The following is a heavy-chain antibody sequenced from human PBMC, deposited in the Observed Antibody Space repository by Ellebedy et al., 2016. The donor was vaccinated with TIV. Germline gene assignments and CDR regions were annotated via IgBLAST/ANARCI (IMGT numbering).Heavy chain of an antibody. Sequence: GESLKISCNGSGYSFTSYWIGWVRQMPGKGLEWMGIIYPGDSDTRYSPSFQGQVTISADKSISTAYLQWSSLKASDTAMYYCARHAVIRGYSSSWYYYYYMDVWGKGTTVTVSS. V-gene: IGHV5-51*01. J-gene: IGHJ6*03. CDR2: IYPGDSDT. D-gene: IGHD6-13*01. CDR3: ARHAVIRGYSSSWYYYYYMDV. CDR1: GYSFTSYW.